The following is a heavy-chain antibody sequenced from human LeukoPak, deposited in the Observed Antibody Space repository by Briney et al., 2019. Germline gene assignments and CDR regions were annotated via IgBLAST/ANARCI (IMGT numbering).Heavy chain of an antibody. D-gene: IGHD6-13*01. CDR3: AKNHSSSSRDYFDY. Sequence: GGALRLSCAASGFTFTSYSMNWVGQAPGKGVEWVSSISCVGASTYYAHSAKARFTISTDTSNNTLYLQVNRLSAQAPAVYSCAKNHSSSSRDYFDYWGQGTLVTVSS. CDR1: GFTFTSYS. CDR2: ISCVGAST. V-gene: IGHV3-23*01. J-gene: IGHJ4*02.